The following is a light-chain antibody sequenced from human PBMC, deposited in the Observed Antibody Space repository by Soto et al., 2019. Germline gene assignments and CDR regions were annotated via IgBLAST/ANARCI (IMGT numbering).Light chain of an antibody. CDR3: FSHRGGDSHV. CDR1: SSDVGAYNY. Sequence: QSVLTQPASVSGSPGQSITISCTGTSSDVGAYNYVSWYQQYPGKAPKLMIYGVTNRPSGVSNRFSGSKTGNTASLTISGLQAEDEADYYCFSHRGGDSHVFGTGTTSPS. V-gene: IGLV2-14*01. CDR2: GVT. J-gene: IGLJ1*01.